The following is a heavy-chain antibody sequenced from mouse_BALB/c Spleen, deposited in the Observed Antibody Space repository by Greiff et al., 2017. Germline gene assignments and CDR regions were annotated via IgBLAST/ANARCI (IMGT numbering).Heavy chain of an antibody. CDR3: TGDRYDGYYFDY. Sequence: VQLQQSGAELVRPGASVTLSCKASGYTFTDYEMHWVKQTPVHGLEWIGAIDPETGGTAYNQKFKGKATLTADKSSSTAYMELRSLTSEDSAVYYCTGDRYDGYYFDYWGQGTTLTVSS. CDR1: GYTFTDYE. J-gene: IGHJ2*01. D-gene: IGHD2-14*01. V-gene: IGHV1-15*01. CDR2: IDPETGGT.